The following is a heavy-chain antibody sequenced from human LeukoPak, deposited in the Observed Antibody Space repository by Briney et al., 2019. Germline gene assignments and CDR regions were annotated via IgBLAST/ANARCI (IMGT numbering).Heavy chain of an antibody. Sequence: PGGSLRLSCAASGFTFSSYAMSWVRQAPGKGLEWVSAISGGGGSSYYADSVKGRFTISRDNSENTLYLQMNSLRAEDTAVYYCAKQYSSSSLYNWFDPWGQGTLVTVSS. CDR1: GFTFSSYA. V-gene: IGHV3-23*01. D-gene: IGHD6-6*01. CDR3: AKQYSSSSLYNWFDP. CDR2: ISGGGGSS. J-gene: IGHJ5*02.